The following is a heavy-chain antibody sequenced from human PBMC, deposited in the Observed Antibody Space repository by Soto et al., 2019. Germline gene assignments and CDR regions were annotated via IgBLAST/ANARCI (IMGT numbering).Heavy chain of an antibody. D-gene: IGHD1-26*01. CDR3: AKDRFGIVGPVDY. J-gene: IGHJ4*02. CDR2: ISGSGGDT. CDR1: GLIFSDYA. V-gene: IGHV3-23*01. Sequence: EVQLLESGGNLVQPGGSLRLSCAASGLIFSDYAMSWVRQAPGKGLECVAGISGSGGDTFYADSVKGRFTISRDNSKNTLSLHMNSLRVDDTAVYFCAKDRFGIVGPVDYWGQGTLVTVSS.